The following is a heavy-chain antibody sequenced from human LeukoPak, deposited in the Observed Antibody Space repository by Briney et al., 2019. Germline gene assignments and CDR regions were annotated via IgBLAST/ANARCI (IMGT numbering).Heavy chain of an antibody. CDR2: IHQSGST. V-gene: IGHV4-34*01. CDR1: GGSFSDYY. CDR3: ARTRYYYNSRSYGAPYYFDY. J-gene: IGHJ4*02. Sequence: SETLSLTCAVYGGSFSDYYWSWIRQPPGKGLEWIGQIHQSGSTNYNPSLKSRVTISIDTSKNQFSLKLNSVTAADTAVYYCARTRYYYNSRSYGAPYYFDYWGQGTLVTVSS. D-gene: IGHD3-10*01.